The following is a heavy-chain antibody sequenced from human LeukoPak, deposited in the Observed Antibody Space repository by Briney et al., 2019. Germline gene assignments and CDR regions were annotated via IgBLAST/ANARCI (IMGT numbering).Heavy chain of an antibody. D-gene: IGHD3-3*01. Sequence: MASQTVSLTCTVSGVSISSGGYYWSWIRQHPGKGLEWIGYIYYSGSTYYNPSLKSRVTISVDTSKNQFSLKLSSVTAADTAVYYCARDGGFWSGYHYFDYWGQGTLVTVSS. CDR1: GVSISSGGYY. CDR3: ARDGGFWSGYHYFDY. J-gene: IGHJ4*02. V-gene: IGHV4-31*03. CDR2: IYYSGST.